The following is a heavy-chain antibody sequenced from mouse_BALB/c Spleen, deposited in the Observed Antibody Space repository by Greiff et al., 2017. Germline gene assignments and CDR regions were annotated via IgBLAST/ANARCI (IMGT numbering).Heavy chain of an antibody. J-gene: IGHJ2*01. V-gene: IGHV3-6*02. Sequence: EVKLVESGPGLVKPSQSLSLTCSVTGYSITSGYYWNWIRQFPGNKLEWMGYISYDGSNNYNPSLKNRISITRDTSKNQFFLKLNSVTTEDTATYYCAREFGTTVYFDYWGQGTTLTVSS. CDR2: ISYDGSN. D-gene: IGHD1-1*01. CDR3: AREFGTTVYFDY. CDR1: GYSITSGYY.